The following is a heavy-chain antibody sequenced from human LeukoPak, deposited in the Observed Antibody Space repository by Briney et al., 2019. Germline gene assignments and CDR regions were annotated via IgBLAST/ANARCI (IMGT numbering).Heavy chain of an antibody. V-gene: IGHV4-34*01. CDR2: INHSGST. D-gene: IGHD4/OR15-4a*01. J-gene: IGHJ6*02. Sequence: SETLSLTCAVYGGSFSGYYWNWIRQPPGKGLEWIGEINHSGSTNYNPSLKGRVTISVDTSKNQFSLKLSSVTAADTAVYYCARGERGLWSLYGMDVWGQGTTVTVSS. CDR3: ARGERGLWSLYGMDV. CDR1: GGSFSGYY.